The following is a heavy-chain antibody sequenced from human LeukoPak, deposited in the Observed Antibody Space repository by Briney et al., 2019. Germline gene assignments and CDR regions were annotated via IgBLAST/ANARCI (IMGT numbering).Heavy chain of an antibody. Sequence: SETLSLTCTAPGGSISSYYWSWIRQPPGKGLEWIGYIYDGGSTNYNPCLKSRVTISVDTSKNQFSLTMRSVTAADTALTLSASQPTEGPAYSCCWYDSYAFDIWGQGTMVTVSS. J-gene: IGHJ3*02. CDR1: GGSISSYY. CDR2: IYDGGST. D-gene: IGHD6-19*01. V-gene: IGHV4-59*08. CDR3: ASQPTEGPAYSCCWYDSYAFDI.